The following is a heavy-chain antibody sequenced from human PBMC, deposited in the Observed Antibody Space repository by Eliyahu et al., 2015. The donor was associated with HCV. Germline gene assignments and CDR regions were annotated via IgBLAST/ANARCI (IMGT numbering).Heavy chain of an antibody. CDR1: GFTXRRYG. CDR2: IFYDGSNK. D-gene: IGHD3-9*01. J-gene: IGHJ4*02. CDR3: VREYYDILTGYFDY. Sequence: QVQLVESGGGVVQPGRSLRLSCAXSGFTXRRYGMHWVRXAPGKGLEWVTVIFYDGSNKYYADSVKGRFTISRDNSKNTLYLQMNSLRAEDTAVYYCVREYYDILTGYFDYWGQGTLVTVSS. V-gene: IGHV3-33*01.